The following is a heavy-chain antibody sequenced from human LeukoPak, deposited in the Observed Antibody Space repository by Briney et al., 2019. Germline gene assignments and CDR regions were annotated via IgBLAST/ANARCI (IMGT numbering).Heavy chain of an antibody. J-gene: IGHJ4*02. D-gene: IGHD6-19*01. Sequence: GGSLRLSLAASGFIFDDYALHWVRPAPGKGLAGVSGISWNSGSIGYADSVKGRFTISRDNTKNSLYLQMNSLRAEDTALYYCAKDIQQWRVQGFDYWGQGTLVTVSS. CDR2: ISWNSGSI. CDR1: GFIFDDYA. V-gene: IGHV3-9*01. CDR3: AKDIQQWRVQGFDY.